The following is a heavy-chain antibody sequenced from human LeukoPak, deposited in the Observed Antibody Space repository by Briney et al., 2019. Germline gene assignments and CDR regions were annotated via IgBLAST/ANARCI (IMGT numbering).Heavy chain of an antibody. D-gene: IGHD6-19*01. CDR3: ARGLYVAGEEFNY. J-gene: IGHJ4*02. CDR1: GYTFTGYY. CDR2: INPNSGGT. V-gene: IGHV1-2*02. Sequence: ASVKVSCKASGYTFTGYYMHWVRQAPGQGLEWMGWINPNSGGTNYAQKFQGRVTMTRDTSISTAYMELSRLRSDDTAVYYCARGLYVAGEEFNYWGQGTLVTVSS.